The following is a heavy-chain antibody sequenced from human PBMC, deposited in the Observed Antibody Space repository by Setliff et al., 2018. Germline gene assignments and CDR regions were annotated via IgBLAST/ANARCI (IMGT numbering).Heavy chain of an antibody. Sequence: GGSLRLSCAASGFTVSSNYMSWVRQAPGKGLEWVSYISSSGSTIYYADSVKGRFTISRDNAKNSLYLQMNSLRAEDTAVYYCASLFAGDFDYWGQGTLVTVSS. J-gene: IGHJ4*02. V-gene: IGHV3-48*03. CDR3: ASLFAGDFDY. CDR1: GFTVSSNY. CDR2: ISSSGSTI.